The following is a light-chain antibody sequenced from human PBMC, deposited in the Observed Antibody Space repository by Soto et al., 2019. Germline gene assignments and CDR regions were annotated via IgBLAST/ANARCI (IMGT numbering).Light chain of an antibody. CDR3: QQSYSTLSIT. Sequence: DIQMTQSPSSLSASVGDRVTITCRASESISRHLNWYQQKPGQAPNLLIYAASSLQNGVPSRFSGSGSGTEFTLTISNLQPEDFATYYCQQSYSTLSITFGQGTRLEIK. V-gene: IGKV1-39*01. CDR2: AAS. J-gene: IGKJ5*01. CDR1: ESISRH.